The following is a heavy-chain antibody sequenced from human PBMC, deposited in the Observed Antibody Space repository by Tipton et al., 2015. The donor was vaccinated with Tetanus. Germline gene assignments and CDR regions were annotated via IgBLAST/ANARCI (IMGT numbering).Heavy chain of an antibody. J-gene: IGHJ6*02. D-gene: IGHD3-16*01. V-gene: IGHV4-30-4*01. CDR2: IYYSGST. CDR1: GDSLSNGDYY. Sequence: TLSLTCTVSGDSLSNGDYYWSWIRQPPGKGLESIGYIYYSGSTYYNPSLKSRVTISVDTSKNQFSLRLGSVTAADTAVYYCARDHGITWGGMGYYYGMDVWGQGTTVTVSS. CDR3: ARDHGITWGGMGYYYGMDV.